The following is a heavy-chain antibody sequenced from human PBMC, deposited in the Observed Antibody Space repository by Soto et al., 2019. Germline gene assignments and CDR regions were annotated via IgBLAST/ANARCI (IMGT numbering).Heavy chain of an antibody. CDR3: ARVRSITMIVVVINDAFDI. CDR1: GYTFTGYY. CDR2: INPNSGGT. Sequence: ASVKVSCKASGYTFTGYYMHWVRQAPGQGLEWMGWINPNSGGTNYAQKFQGRVTMTRDTSISTAYMELSRLRSDDTAVYYCARVRSITMIVVVINDAFDIWGQGTMVTV. V-gene: IGHV1-2*02. D-gene: IGHD3-22*01. J-gene: IGHJ3*02.